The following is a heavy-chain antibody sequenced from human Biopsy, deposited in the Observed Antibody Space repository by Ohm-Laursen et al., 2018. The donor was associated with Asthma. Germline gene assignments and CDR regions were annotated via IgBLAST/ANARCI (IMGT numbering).Heavy chain of an antibody. CDR1: GYNFKSFA. CDR3: ARTYYDFLTGQVKDVFGV. CDR2: VNTGNGDT. J-gene: IGHJ3*01. D-gene: IGHD3-9*01. V-gene: IGHV1-3*04. Sequence: ASVKVSCKASGYNFKSFAIHWVRQAPGQRLEWMGWVNTGNGDTKYSQKFQGRVTITRDTSASTAYMELRSLRSEDTATYYCARTYYDFLTGQVKDVFGVWGQGTMVTVSS.